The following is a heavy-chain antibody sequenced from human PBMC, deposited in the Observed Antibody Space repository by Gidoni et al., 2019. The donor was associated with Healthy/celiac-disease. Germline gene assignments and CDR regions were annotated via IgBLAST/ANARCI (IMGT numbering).Heavy chain of an antibody. J-gene: IGHJ4*02. CDR1: GGSFSGYY. V-gene: IGHV4-34*01. CDR2: ISHSGST. CDR3: ARGLRGSLDY. D-gene: IGHD1-26*01. Sequence: QVQLQQWGAGLLKPSETLSLTCAVYGGSFSGYYWSWVRQPPGKGLEWIGEISHSGSTNYNPSLKSRVTISVDTSKNQFSLKLSSVTAADTAVYYCARGLRGSLDYWGQGTLVTVSS.